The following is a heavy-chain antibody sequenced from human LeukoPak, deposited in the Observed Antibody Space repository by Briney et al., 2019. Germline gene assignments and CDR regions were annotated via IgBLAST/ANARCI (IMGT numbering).Heavy chain of an antibody. CDR2: IYYSGTT. J-gene: IGHJ4*02. D-gene: IGHD5-18*01. CDR1: GASISSHY. Sequence: SETLSLTCTVSGASISSHYWSWIRQPPGKGLEWIGYIYYSGTTNYNPSLKSRVTISLDTSKNQFSLKLSSVTAADTAVYYCARRGYSYGGFDYWGQGTLVTVSS. V-gene: IGHV4-59*08. CDR3: ARRGYSYGGFDY.